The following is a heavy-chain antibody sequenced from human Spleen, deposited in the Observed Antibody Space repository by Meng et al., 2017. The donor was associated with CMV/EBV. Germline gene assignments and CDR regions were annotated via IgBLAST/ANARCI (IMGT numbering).Heavy chain of an antibody. CDR1: GFTFSSYW. J-gene: IGHJ4*02. V-gene: IGHV3-7*01. CDR2: IKQDGGEK. CDR3: AKDSDTAPSG. D-gene: IGHD5-18*01. Sequence: GESLKISCAASGFTFSSYWMSWVRQVPGKGLEWVANIKQDGGEKYYVDSVKGRFTISRDNAENSLYLQMNSLRAEDTAVYYCAKDSDTAPSGWGQGTLVTVSS.